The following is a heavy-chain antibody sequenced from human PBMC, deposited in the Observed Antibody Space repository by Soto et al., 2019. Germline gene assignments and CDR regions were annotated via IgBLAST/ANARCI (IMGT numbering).Heavy chain of an antibody. V-gene: IGHV1-46*01. CDR2: INPSGGST. CDR1: GYTFTSYY. CDR3: ARALSSDYYDSSGHARGFDY. Sequence: ASVKVSCKASGYTFTSYYMHWVRQAPGQGLEWMGIINPSGGSTSYAQKFQGRVTMTRDTPTSTVYMELSSLRSEDTAVYYCARALSSDYYDSSGHARGFDYWGQGTLVTVSS. D-gene: IGHD3-22*01. J-gene: IGHJ4*02.